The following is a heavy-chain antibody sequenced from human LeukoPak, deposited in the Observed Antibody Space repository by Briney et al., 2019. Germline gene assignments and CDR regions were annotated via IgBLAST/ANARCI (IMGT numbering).Heavy chain of an antibody. CDR3: ARGDGTRYYFDY. J-gene: IGHJ4*02. V-gene: IGHV6-1*01. D-gene: IGHD1-14*01. CDR2: TYYRSNWYN. CDR1: GDIFSSNSAA. Sequence: SQTLSLTCALSGDIFSSNSAAWHWSRQSPARGLEWLGRTYYRSNWYNDYAVSVKSRITINPDTSKNQFSLQLNSVTPEDTAVYYCARGDGTRYYFDYWGQGTLVTVSS.